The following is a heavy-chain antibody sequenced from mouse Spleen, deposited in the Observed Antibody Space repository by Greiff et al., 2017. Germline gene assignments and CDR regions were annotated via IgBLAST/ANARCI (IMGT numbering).Heavy chain of an antibody. CDR3: ARHPHYYGSSYGAMDY. J-gene: IGHJ4*01. D-gene: IGHD1-1*01. CDR2: INPNNGGT. Sequence: VQLQQSGPELVKPGASVKISCKASGYTFTDYYMNWVKQSHGKSLEWIGDINPNNGGTSYNQKFKGKATLTVDKSSSTAYMELRSLTSEDSAVYYCARHPHYYGSSYGAMDYWGQGTSVTVSS. V-gene: IGHV1-26*01. CDR1: GYTFTDYY.